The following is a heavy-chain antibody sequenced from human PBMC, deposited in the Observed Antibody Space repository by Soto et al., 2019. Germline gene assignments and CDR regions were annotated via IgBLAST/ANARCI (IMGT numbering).Heavy chain of an antibody. J-gene: IGHJ5*02. Sequence: QVQLVQSGAEVKKPGSSVKVSCKASGGTFRSYAISWVRQAPGQGLEWMGEIIPIFGRANYARKFQGRVTITADESTRTAYMELSSLRSEDTAVYYCARDRGPSSGYYPYWFDPWGQGTLVTVSS. CDR3: ARDRGPSSGYYPYWFDP. D-gene: IGHD3-22*01. CDR1: GGTFRSYA. CDR2: IIPIFGRA. V-gene: IGHV1-69*12.